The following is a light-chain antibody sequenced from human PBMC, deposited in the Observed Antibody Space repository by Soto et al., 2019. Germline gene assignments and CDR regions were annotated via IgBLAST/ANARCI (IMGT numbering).Light chain of an antibody. Sequence: EIVLTQSPGTLSLSPGERATLSCRTSQSLSGGYLAWFQQKPGQTPRLLIYSASNRATGIPDSFSGSGSGTDFTLTISRLAPEDFVVYYCQQNGSLPITFGQGTRLEIK. CDR1: QSLSGGY. CDR2: SAS. CDR3: QQNGSLPIT. J-gene: IGKJ5*01. V-gene: IGKV3-20*01.